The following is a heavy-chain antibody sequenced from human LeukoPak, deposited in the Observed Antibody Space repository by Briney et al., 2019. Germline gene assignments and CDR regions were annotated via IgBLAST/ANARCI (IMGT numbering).Heavy chain of an antibody. CDR2: INHSGST. J-gene: IGHJ5*02. CDR1: GGSFSGYY. V-gene: IGHV4-34*01. CDR3: AREDARYCSGGSCYPNNWFDP. D-gene: IGHD2-15*01. Sequence: NPSETLSLTCAVYGGSFSGYYWSWIRQPPGKGLEWIGEINHSGSTNYNPSLKSRVTISVDTSKNQFSLKLSSVTAADTAVYYCAREDARYCSGGSCYPNNWFDPWGQGTLVTVSS.